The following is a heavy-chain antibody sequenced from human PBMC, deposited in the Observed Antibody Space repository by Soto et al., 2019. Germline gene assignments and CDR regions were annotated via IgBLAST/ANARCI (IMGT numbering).Heavy chain of an antibody. CDR1: GGTFSSYA. J-gene: IGHJ5*02. CDR2: IIPIFGTA. Sequence: GASVKVSCKASGGTFSSYAISWVRQAPGQGLEWMGGIIPIFGTANYAQKFQGRVTITADESTSTAYMELSSLRSEDTAVYYCARDHDSYYGSGSYTWLDPWGQGTLVTVSS. CDR3: ARDHDSYYGSGSYTWLDP. D-gene: IGHD3-10*01. V-gene: IGHV1-69*13.